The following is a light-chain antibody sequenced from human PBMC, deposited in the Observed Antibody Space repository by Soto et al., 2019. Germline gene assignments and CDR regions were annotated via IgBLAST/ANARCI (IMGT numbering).Light chain of an antibody. CDR2: KAS. J-gene: IGKJ1*01. CDR1: QTTSSW. Sequence: IEMTQSPSTLSGSVGDRVTITCRASQTTSSWLAWYQQKPGKAPKLLIYKASTLKSGVPSRFSGSGSGTEFTLTISSLQPDDFATYYCRHYNSYSEAFGQGTKV. V-gene: IGKV1-5*03. CDR3: RHYNSYSEA.